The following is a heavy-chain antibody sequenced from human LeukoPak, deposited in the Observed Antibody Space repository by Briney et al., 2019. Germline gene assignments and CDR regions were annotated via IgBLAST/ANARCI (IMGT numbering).Heavy chain of an antibody. J-gene: IGHJ4*02. V-gene: IGHV3-21*01. CDR3: AREIPGTGEADY. D-gene: IGHD3-10*01. Sequence: SGGSLRLSCAASGFTFSSYSMNWVRQAPGKGLEWVSSISSSSTYIFYADSVKGRFTISRDNAENSLYLQMNSLRAEDTAVYYCAREIPGTGEADYWGQGTLVTVSS. CDR1: GFTFSSYS. CDR2: ISSSSTYI.